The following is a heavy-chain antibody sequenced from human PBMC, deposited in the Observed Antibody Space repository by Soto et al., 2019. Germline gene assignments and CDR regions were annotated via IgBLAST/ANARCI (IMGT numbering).Heavy chain of an antibody. CDR1: GGSISSSSFY. CDR2: VYYTGST. Sequence: QMQLQESGPGLVKPSETLSLTCIVSGGSISSSSFYWGWIRQPPGKGLEWIGSVYYTGSTYHNPSLKSRVTISVDTSKNQVSLELTSVTAADTAVYYCARQPPFYGSGNYRNWFDSWGQGTLVTVSS. CDR3: ARQPPFYGSGNYRNWFDS. V-gene: IGHV4-39*01. D-gene: IGHD3-10*01. J-gene: IGHJ5*01.